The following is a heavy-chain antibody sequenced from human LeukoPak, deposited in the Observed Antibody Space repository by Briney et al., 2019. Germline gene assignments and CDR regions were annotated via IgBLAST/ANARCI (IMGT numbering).Heavy chain of an antibody. CDR3: ARDHTYYDFWSGSQSLDGMDV. V-gene: IGHV3-21*01. D-gene: IGHD3-3*01. CDR2: ISSSSSYI. CDR1: GFTFSSYS. Sequence: PGGSLRLSCAASGFTFSSYSMNWVRQAPGKGLEWVSSISSSSSYIYYADSVKGRFTISRDNAKNSLYLQMNSLRDEDTAVYYCARDHTYYDFWSGSQSLDGMDVWGQGTTVTVSS. J-gene: IGHJ6*02.